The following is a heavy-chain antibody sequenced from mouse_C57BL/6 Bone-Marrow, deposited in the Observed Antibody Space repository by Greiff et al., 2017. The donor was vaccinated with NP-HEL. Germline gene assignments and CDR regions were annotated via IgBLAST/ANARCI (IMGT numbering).Heavy chain of an antibody. Sequence: QVHVKQPGAELVKPGASVKLSCKASGYTFTSYWMHWVKQRPGQGLEWIGMIHPNSGSTNYNEKFKSKATLTVDKSSSTAYMQLSSLTSEDSAVYYCARNYGIFFDYWGQGTTLTVSS. CDR3: ARNYGIFFDY. CDR2: IHPNSGST. D-gene: IGHD2-1*01. J-gene: IGHJ2*01. CDR1: GYTFTSYW. V-gene: IGHV1-64*01.